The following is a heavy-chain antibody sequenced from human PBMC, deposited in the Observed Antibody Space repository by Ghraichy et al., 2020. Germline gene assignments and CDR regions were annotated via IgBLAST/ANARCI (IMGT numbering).Heavy chain of an antibody. CDR3: TTNQRGACCMDV. J-gene: IGHJ6*02. D-gene: IGHD2-8*02. CDR1: GFSVSNAW. V-gene: IGHV3-15*01. CDR2: ISSKTDGGPT. Sequence: GGSLRLSCAASGFSVSNAWMNWVRQAPGKGLEWVGRISSKTDGGPTDYAAPVKGRFTISRDDSKNTLSLQMNSLKTEDTAVYYCTTNQRGACCMDVWGQGTTVTVSS.